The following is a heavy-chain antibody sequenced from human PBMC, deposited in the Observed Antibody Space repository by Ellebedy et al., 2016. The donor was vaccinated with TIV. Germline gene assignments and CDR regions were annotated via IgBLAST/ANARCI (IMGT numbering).Heavy chain of an antibody. CDR3: ARGSFYDWRVAGY. Sequence: SETLSLTCTVSGGSVSSGSYYWSWIRQPPGKGLEWIGYIYYSGSTYYNPSLKSRVTISVDTSKNQFSLKLSSVTAAATAVYYCARGSFYDWRVAGYWGQGTLVTVSS. V-gene: IGHV4-61*01. J-gene: IGHJ4*02. CDR2: IYYSGST. D-gene: IGHD3-3*01. CDR1: GGSVSSGSYY.